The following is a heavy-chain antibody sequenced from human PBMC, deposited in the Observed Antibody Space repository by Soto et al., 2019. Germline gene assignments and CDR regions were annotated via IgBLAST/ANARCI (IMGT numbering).Heavy chain of an antibody. CDR3: ARVIATAVHWFDP. J-gene: IGHJ5*02. CDR1: GGSFSSTNW. Sequence: QVQLQESGPGLVKPSGTLSLTCAVSGGSFSSTNWWSWVRQPPGKGLEWIGDIYHSGSTNYNPSLKSRVTISVDKSKNQFSLKLSSVTAADTAVYYCARVIATAVHWFDPWGQGTLVTVSS. D-gene: IGHD6-13*01. V-gene: IGHV4-4*02. CDR2: IYHSGST.